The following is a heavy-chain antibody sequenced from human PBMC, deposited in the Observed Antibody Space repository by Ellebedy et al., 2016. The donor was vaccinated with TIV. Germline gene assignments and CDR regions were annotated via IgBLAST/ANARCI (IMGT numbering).Heavy chain of an antibody. CDR2: LYYSGNT. Sequence: MPSETLSLTCTVSGGSITNYSWSWIRQPPGMGLEWIGSLYYSGNTNYNPSLKSRVSISMDTSKNQFSLKLSSVTAADTAVFDCARHGVTTGTPYYFDFWGQGTLVTVPS. V-gene: IGHV4-59*08. J-gene: IGHJ4*02. CDR1: GGSITNYS. D-gene: IGHD4-11*01. CDR3: ARHGVTTGTPYYFDF.